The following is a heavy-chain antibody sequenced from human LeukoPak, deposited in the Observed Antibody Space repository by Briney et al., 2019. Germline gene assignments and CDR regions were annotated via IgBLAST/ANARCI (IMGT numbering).Heavy chain of an antibody. V-gene: IGHV1-18*01. Sequence: ASVTVSCKASGYTFTSYGISWVRQAPGQGLEWMGWISAYNGNTNYAQKLQGRVTMTTDTSTSTAYMELRSLRSDDTAVYYCARAGYCSGGSCYVGQIRIWFDPWGQGTLVTVSS. CDR2: ISAYNGNT. CDR3: ARAGYCSGGSCYVGQIRIWFDP. CDR1: GYTFTSYG. J-gene: IGHJ5*02. D-gene: IGHD2-15*01.